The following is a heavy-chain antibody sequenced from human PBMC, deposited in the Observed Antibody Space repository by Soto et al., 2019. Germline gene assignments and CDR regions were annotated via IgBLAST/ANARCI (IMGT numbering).Heavy chain of an antibody. CDR3: ARFLGCSGDK. D-gene: IGHD6-19*01. Sequence: QVQLVQSGAEVKKPGASVKVSCKASGYTFTSYDINWVRQATGQGLEWMGWMNPNSGNTGYAQKFEGRVTMTRNTTMRTAYMELSSLRSEDTAVDFCARFLGCSGDKWGQGTLVTVSS. CDR1: GYTFTSYD. J-gene: IGHJ4*02. V-gene: IGHV1-8*01. CDR2: MNPNSGNT.